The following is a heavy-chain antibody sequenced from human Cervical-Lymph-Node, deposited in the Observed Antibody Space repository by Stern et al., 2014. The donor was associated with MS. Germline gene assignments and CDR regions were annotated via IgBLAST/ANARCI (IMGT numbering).Heavy chain of an antibody. D-gene: IGHD3-9*01. CDR2: INPNSGGT. CDR1: GYTFTGYY. J-gene: IGHJ6*02. CDR3: ARGTLRYFDWLPDFFMDV. V-gene: IGHV1-2*04. Sequence: VQLVPSGAEVKNPGASVKVSCKASGYTFTGYYMHWVRQAPGQGLEWMGLINPNSGGTNYAHTFQGWVTMTRDTSISTAYMELRQLVSDDTAVYYCARGTLRYFDWLPDFFMDVWGQGTTVTVSS.